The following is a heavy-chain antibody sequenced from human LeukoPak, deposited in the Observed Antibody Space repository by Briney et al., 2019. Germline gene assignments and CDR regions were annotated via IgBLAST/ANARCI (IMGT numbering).Heavy chain of an antibody. CDR1: GYTFTSYG. CDR2: ISAYNGNT. Sequence: ASVKVSCTASGYTFTSYGISWVRQAPGQGLEWMGWISAYNGNTNYAQKLQGRVTMTTDTSTSTAYMELRSLRSDDTAVYYCARVPPMITFGGVIVRENGPNWLDPWGQGTLVTVSS. V-gene: IGHV1-18*01. D-gene: IGHD3-16*02. J-gene: IGHJ5*02. CDR3: ARVPPMITFGGVIVRENGPNWLDP.